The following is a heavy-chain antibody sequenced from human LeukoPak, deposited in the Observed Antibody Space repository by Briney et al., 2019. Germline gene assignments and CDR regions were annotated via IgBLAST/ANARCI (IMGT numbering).Heavy chain of an antibody. CDR3: ARANREYDFWSGWALALDAFDI. Sequence: PGGSLRLSCAASGFTFSSYSMNWVRQAPGKGLEWVSSISSRSSYIYYADSVKGRFTISRDNAKNSLYLQMNSLRAEDTAVYYCARANREYDFWSGWALALDAFDIWGQGTMVTVSS. J-gene: IGHJ3*02. V-gene: IGHV3-21*01. D-gene: IGHD3-3*01. CDR1: GFTFSSYS. CDR2: ISSRSSYI.